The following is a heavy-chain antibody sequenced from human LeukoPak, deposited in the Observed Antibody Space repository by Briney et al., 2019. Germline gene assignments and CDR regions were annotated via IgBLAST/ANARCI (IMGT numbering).Heavy chain of an antibody. J-gene: IGHJ3*02. CDR1: GGTFSSYG. D-gene: IGHD3-22*01. Sequence: SVKVSCKASGGTFSSYGISWVRQAPGQGLEWMGGIIPISGTANYAQKFQGRVTITADESTSTAYMELSSLRSEDTAVYYCARGELFYDSSGYYTGDIWGQGTMVTVSS. V-gene: IGHV1-69*13. CDR2: IIPISGTA. CDR3: ARGELFYDSSGYYTGDI.